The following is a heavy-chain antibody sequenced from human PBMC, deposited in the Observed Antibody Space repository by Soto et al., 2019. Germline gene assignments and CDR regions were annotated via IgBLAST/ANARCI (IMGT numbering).Heavy chain of an antibody. CDR1: GGSISSYY. V-gene: IGHV4-59*01. D-gene: IGHD6-6*01. J-gene: IGHJ5*02. CDR3: AWTIGARYNWFDP. CDR2: IYYSGST. Sequence: SETLSLTCIVSGGSISSYYWTWIRQPPGKGLEWIGYIYYSGSTNYNPSLKSRVAISVDTSKSQFSLKLNSVTSADTAVYYCAWTIGARYNWFDPWGQGTLVTVSS.